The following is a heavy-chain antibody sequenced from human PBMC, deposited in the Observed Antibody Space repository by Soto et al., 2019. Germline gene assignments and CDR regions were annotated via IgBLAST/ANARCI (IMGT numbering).Heavy chain of an antibody. CDR2: INHSGST. CDR1: GGSFSGYY. V-gene: IGHV4-34*01. CDR3: ARGDYGDYFPFDY. J-gene: IGHJ4*02. D-gene: IGHD4-17*01. Sequence: QVQLQQWGAGLLKPSETLSLTCAVYGGSFSGYYWSWIRQPPGKGLEWIGEINHSGSTNYNPSLKSRVTISVDTSTNQFSLKMSSVTAADTAVYYCARGDYGDYFPFDYWGQGTLVTVSS.